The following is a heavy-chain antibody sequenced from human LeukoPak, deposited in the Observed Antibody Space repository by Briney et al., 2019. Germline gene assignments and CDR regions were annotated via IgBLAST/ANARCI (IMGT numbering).Heavy chain of an antibody. Sequence: EASVKVSCKASGFTFNGYFVNWVRQAPGQGLEWMGWINPNSGGTNFAQKFQGRVTMTRDTSISTAYMELSRLRSDDTAVYYCAGGPNADRGKSYYYYMDVWGEGTTVTVSS. CDR2: INPNSGGT. CDR1: GFTFNGYF. D-gene: IGHD4-23*01. J-gene: IGHJ6*03. CDR3: AGGPNADRGKSYYYYMDV. V-gene: IGHV1-2*02.